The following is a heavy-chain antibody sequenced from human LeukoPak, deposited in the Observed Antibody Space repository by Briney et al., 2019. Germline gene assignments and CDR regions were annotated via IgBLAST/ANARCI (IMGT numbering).Heavy chain of an antibody. CDR2: MNPNSGNT. Sequence: ASVKVSCKASGYTFTSYDINWVRQATGQGLEWMGWMNPNSGNTGYAQKFQGRVTITADKSTSTAYMELSSLRSEDTAVYYCARDSLIGGRRGYSSSPDYWGQGTLVTVSS. CDR3: ARDSLIGGRRGYSSSPDY. CDR1: GYTFTSYD. V-gene: IGHV1-8*01. J-gene: IGHJ4*02. D-gene: IGHD6-6*01.